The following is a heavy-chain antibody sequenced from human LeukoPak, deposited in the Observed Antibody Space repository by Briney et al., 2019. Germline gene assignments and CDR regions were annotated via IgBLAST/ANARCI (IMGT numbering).Heavy chain of an antibody. Sequence: ASVTVSCTASGYTFTSYGISWVRQAPGQGLEWMGWISAYNGNTNYAQKLQGRVTMTTDTSTSTAYMELRSLRSDDTAVYYCARGGKWLRSGGNAFDIWGQGTMVTVSS. CDR3: ARGGKWLRSGGNAFDI. CDR1: GYTFTSYG. V-gene: IGHV1-18*04. CDR2: ISAYNGNT. D-gene: IGHD5-12*01. J-gene: IGHJ3*02.